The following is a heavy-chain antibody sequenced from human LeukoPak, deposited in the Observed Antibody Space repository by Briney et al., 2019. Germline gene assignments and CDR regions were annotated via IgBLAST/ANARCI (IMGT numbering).Heavy chain of an antibody. CDR2: ISGSGGST. J-gene: IGHJ4*02. Sequence: GGSLRLSCGASGFTFSTYAMSWVRQAPGRGLEWVSAISGSGGSTYYADSVKGRFTISRDNSKNTLYLQMNSLRAEDTAVYYCAKDWGPYCSSTSCYAFAYWGQGTLVTVSS. CDR1: GFTFSTYA. V-gene: IGHV3-23*01. D-gene: IGHD2-2*01. CDR3: AKDWGPYCSSTSCYAFAY.